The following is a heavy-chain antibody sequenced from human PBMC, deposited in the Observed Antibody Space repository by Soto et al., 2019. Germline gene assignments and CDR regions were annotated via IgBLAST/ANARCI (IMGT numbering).Heavy chain of an antibody. V-gene: IGHV1-3*01. CDR2: INAGNGNT. Sequence: ASVKVPCKASGYTFTIYAMHWVRQAPGQRLEWMGWINAGNGNTKYSEKFQGRVTITRDTSASTAYMELSSLRSGDTAVYYCARDVAAADYWGQGTLVTVSS. CDR1: GYTFTIYA. D-gene: IGHD6-13*01. CDR3: ARDVAAADY. J-gene: IGHJ4*02.